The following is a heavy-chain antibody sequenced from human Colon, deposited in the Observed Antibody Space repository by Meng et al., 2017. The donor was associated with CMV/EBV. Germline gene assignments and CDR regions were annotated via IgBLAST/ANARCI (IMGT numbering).Heavy chain of an antibody. CDR3: ARVPRAVVAGSGYGMDV. V-gene: IGHV1-8*01. J-gene: IGHJ6*02. D-gene: IGHD6-19*01. CDR1: GYTFTSFN. Sequence: ASVKVSCKASGYTFTSFNIVWVRQATGQGLEWMGWMSPNAGNTEYAQKFQGRLTMTRSTSTSTAYMELSSLRSEDAAVYYCARVPRAVVAGSGYGMDVWGQGTAVTVSS. CDR2: MSPNAGNT.